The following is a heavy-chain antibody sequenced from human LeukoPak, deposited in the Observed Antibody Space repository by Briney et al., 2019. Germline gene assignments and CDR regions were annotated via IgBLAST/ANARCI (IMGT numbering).Heavy chain of an antibody. CDR3: ARGYDSSGYRDNWYFDL. CDR2: IYYSGST. J-gene: IGHJ2*01. D-gene: IGHD3-22*01. V-gene: IGHV4-31*03. CDR1: GGSISSGGYY. Sequence: SETLSLTCTVSGGSISSGGYYWSWIRQHPGKGLEWIGYIYYSGSTYYNPSLKSRVTISVDRSKNQFSLKLSSVTAADTAVYYCARGYDSSGYRDNWYFDLWGRGTLVTVSS.